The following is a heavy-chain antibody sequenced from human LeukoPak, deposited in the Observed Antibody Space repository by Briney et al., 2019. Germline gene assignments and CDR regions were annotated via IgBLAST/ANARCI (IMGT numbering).Heavy chain of an antibody. Sequence: GGSLRLSCAASGFTFSSYWMHWVRHTPGKGLVWVSRIKGDGSSTSYADSVKGRFTISRDNAKNTLYLQMNSLRAGDTAVYYCARDGYSFGHDFDYWGQGTLVTVSS. V-gene: IGHV3-74*01. CDR2: IKGDGSST. J-gene: IGHJ4*02. CDR3: ARDGYSFGHDFDY. D-gene: IGHD5-18*01. CDR1: GFTFSSYW.